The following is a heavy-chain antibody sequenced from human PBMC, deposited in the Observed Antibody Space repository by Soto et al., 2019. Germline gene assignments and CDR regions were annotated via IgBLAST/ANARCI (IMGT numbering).Heavy chain of an antibody. CDR2: IYYSGST. CDR1: GGSISSSSYY. Sequence: KPSETLSLTCTVSGGSISSSSYYWGWIRQPPGKGLEWIGSIYYSGSTYYNPSLKSRVTISVDTSKNQFSLKLSSVTAADTAVYYCARSGDRDADYYYGMDVWGQGTTVTVSS. V-gene: IGHV4-39*01. D-gene: IGHD7-27*01. J-gene: IGHJ6*02. CDR3: ARSGDRDADYYYGMDV.